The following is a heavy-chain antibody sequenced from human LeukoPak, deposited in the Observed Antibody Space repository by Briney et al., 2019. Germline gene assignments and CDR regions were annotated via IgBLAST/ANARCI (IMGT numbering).Heavy chain of an antibody. Sequence: ASVKVSCKASGYTFTSYAMHWVRQAPGQRLEWMGWINAGNGNTKYSQEFQGRVTITRDTSASTAYMELSSLRSEDMAVYYCARATYYYDSSGYYLLDYWGQGTLVTVSS. J-gene: IGHJ4*02. V-gene: IGHV1-3*03. CDR2: INAGNGNT. D-gene: IGHD3-22*01. CDR1: GYTFTSYA. CDR3: ARATYYYDSSGYYLLDY.